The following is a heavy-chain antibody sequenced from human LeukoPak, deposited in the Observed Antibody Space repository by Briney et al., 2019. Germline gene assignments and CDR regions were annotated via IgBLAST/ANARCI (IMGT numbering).Heavy chain of an antibody. Sequence: GESLKISCKGSGYSFTSYWIGWVRQMPGKGLEWMGIIYPDDSDTRYSPSFQDQVTISADKSISTAYLQWSSLKASDTAMYYCAKGSGGSPYYYYYGMDVWGQGTTVTVSS. CDR1: GYSFTSYW. D-gene: IGHD2-15*01. V-gene: IGHV5-51*01. CDR2: IYPDDSDT. J-gene: IGHJ6*02. CDR3: AKGSGGSPYYYYYGMDV.